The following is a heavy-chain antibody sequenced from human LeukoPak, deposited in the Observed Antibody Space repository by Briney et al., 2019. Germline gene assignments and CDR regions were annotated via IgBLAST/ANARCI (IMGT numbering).Heavy chain of an antibody. Sequence: PSETLSLTCTVSGGSISSGSYYWSWIRQPAGKGLEWIGRIYTSGSTNYNPSLKSRVTMSVDMSKNQFSLKLSSVTAADTAVYYCARQGVVVPAAPVAYYMDVWGKGTTVTVSS. D-gene: IGHD2-2*01. CDR1: GGSISSGSYY. CDR2: IYTSGST. CDR3: ARQGVVVPAAPVAYYMDV. V-gene: IGHV4-61*02. J-gene: IGHJ6*03.